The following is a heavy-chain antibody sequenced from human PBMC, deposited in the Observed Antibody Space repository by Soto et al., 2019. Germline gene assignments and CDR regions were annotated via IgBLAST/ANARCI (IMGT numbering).Heavy chain of an antibody. J-gene: IGHJ4*02. D-gene: IGHD1-20*01. Sequence: PGGSRRLSCAASGFTFSSYAISWVRQAPGKGLEWVSAISGGNTYYASSVKGRFTISRDNSKNMLYLQMYSLGADDTARYFCANRGARYVDYWGQGPLGAVSS. V-gene: IGHV3-23*01. CDR3: ANRGARYVDY. CDR1: GFTFSSYA. CDR2: ISGGNT.